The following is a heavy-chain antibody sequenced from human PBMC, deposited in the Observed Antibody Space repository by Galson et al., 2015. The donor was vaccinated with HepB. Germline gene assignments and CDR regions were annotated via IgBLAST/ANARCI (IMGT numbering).Heavy chain of an antibody. CDR2: IKQDGSEK. J-gene: IGHJ4*02. CDR3: ARDPYYDYVWGSYRYNYFDY. CDR1: GFTFSSYW. Sequence: SLRLSCAASGFTFSSYWMSWVRQAPGKGLEWVANIKQDGSEKYYVDSVKGRFTISRDNAKNSLYLQMNSLRAEDTAVYYCARDPYYDYVWGSYRYNYFDYWGQGTLVTVSS. D-gene: IGHD3-16*02. V-gene: IGHV3-7*03.